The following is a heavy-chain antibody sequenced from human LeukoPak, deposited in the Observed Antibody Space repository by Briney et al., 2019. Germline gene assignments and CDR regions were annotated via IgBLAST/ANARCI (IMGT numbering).Heavy chain of an antibody. CDR2: IYYSGST. J-gene: IGHJ4*02. CDR3: ASMEDSSGYYYPFDY. D-gene: IGHD3-22*01. Sequence: TSETLSLTCTVSGGSISSGDYYWSWIRQPPGKGLEWIGYIYYSGSTYCNPSLKSRVTISVDTSKNQFSLKLSSVTAADTAVYYCASMEDSSGYYYPFDYWGQGTLVTVSS. V-gene: IGHV4-30-4*01. CDR1: GGSISSGDYY.